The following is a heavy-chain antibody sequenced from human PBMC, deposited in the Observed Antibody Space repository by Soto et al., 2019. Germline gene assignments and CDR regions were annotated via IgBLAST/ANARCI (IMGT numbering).Heavy chain of an antibody. Sequence: QVQLVEAGGGVVQPGRSLRLSCTASGFTFSTYAMHWVRQAPGKGLEWVAVISYDKKNIHYADSVKGRFIISRDNPKNTLYLQMNSLRPEDMAVYYCVREYPFDYWCQGTLVTVSS. CDR3: VREYPFDY. CDR1: GFTFSTYA. V-gene: IGHV3-30*04. CDR2: ISYDKKNI. J-gene: IGHJ4*02. D-gene: IGHD2-2*01.